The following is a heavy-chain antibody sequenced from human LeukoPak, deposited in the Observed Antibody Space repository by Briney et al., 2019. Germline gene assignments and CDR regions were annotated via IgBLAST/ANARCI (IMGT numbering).Heavy chain of an antibody. CDR3: ARDLGSTSGWFDY. CDR2: IYTSEST. V-gene: IGHV4-4*07. Sequence: SETLSLTCTVSRGSVSSDYWSWIRQPAGKGLEWIGRIYTSESTDYNPSLKSRVSISVDTPKNQISLKLTSVTAADTAVYYCARDLGSTSGWFDYWGQGTLVTVSS. D-gene: IGHD6-19*01. J-gene: IGHJ4*02. CDR1: RGSVSSDY.